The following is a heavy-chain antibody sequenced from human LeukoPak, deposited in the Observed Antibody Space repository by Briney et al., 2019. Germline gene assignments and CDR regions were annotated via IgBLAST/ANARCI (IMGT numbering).Heavy chain of an antibody. CDR1: GYTFYNYP. CDR2: ISHDGAST. CDR3: AKYGSGQLWLLGWYFDF. J-gene: IGHJ2*01. V-gene: IGHV3-23*01. D-gene: IGHD3-16*01. Sequence: GGSQRLSCAASGYTFYNYPVTWVRQAPGKGLEWVSSISHDGASTHYADSVKGRFTISRDNSKNTVFLQMDSLRAEDTAVYFCAKYGSGQLWLLGWYFDFWGRGTLVSVSS.